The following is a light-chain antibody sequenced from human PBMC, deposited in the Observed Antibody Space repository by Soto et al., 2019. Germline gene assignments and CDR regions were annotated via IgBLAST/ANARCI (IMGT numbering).Light chain of an antibody. V-gene: IGKV3-11*01. Sequence: EIVLTQSPATLSSFPGDRVTLSCRASQYINTRLAWYQHRPGQAPRLLIYQTSIRAAGIPARFSASGSGTDSTLTISDVQPEDFALYYCHQRQSWPRTFGQGTKVDI. CDR1: QYINTR. CDR3: HQRQSWPRT. J-gene: IGKJ1*01. CDR2: QTS.